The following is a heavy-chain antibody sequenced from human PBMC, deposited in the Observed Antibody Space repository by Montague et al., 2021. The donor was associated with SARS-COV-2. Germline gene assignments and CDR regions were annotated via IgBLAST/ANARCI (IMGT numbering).Heavy chain of an antibody. CDR2: IYFTGKT. Sequence: SETLSLTCTVSGDSVDNYWWSWIRQPPGKGLEWIGYIYFTGKTDYNPSLKSRVTISIDTSKNEISLTLNSVTAADTAVYYCARDLEDDYGGSDYWGQGTLVTVSS. J-gene: IGHJ4*02. V-gene: IGHV4-59*02. CDR3: ARDLEDDYGGSDY. D-gene: IGHD4-23*01. CDR1: GDSVDNYW.